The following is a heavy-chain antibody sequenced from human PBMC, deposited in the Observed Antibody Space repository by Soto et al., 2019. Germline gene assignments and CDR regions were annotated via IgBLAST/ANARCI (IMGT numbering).Heavy chain of an antibody. J-gene: IGHJ5*02. Sequence: QVQLQESGPGLVKPSQTLSLTGTVSGGSISSGGYYWSWIGQHPGKGLGWIGYIYYSGSTYYIPSLKSRVTISVDTSKNQFSLKLSSVTAADTAVYYCARVGGINWFDPWGQGTLVTVSS. D-gene: IGHD3-16*01. CDR3: ARVGGINWFDP. V-gene: IGHV4-31*03. CDR2: IYYSGST. CDR1: GGSISSGGYY.